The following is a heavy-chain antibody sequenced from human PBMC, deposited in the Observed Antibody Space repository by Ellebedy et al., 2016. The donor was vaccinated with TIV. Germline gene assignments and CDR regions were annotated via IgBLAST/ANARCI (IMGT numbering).Heavy chain of an antibody. V-gene: IGHV5-51*01. D-gene: IGHD3-10*01. Sequence: GESLKISXKGSGYSFTSYWIGWVRQMPGKGLEWMGIIYPGDSDTRYSPSIQGQVTISADKSISTAYLQWSSLKASDTAMYYCARQGKRITMVRAINYWGQGTLVTVSS. CDR1: GYSFTSYW. J-gene: IGHJ4*02. CDR3: ARQGKRITMVRAINY. CDR2: IYPGDSDT.